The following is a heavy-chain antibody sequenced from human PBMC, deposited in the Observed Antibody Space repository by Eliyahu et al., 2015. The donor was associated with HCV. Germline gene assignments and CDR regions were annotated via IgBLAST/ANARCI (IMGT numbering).Heavy chain of an antibody. J-gene: IGHJ4*02. CDR3: ARGTKVASTGILFEF. CDR1: GYTFXKYA. V-gene: IGHV1-3*01. CDR2: ITAANGNT. D-gene: IGHD6-13*01. Sequence: QVELVQSGSEVRKPGASVKVSCKASGYTFXKYAIHWLRQAPGQRPEWLGWITAANGNTRYSQKFQDRVIITTNTSASTSYMELGSLKSEDTAVYYCARGTKVASTGILFEFWGQGSLVTVSS.